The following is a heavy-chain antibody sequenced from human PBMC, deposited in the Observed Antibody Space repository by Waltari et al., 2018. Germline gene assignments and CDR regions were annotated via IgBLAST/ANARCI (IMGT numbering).Heavy chain of an antibody. V-gene: IGHV4-38-2*01. D-gene: IGHD3-10*01. CDR2: IYHSGST. J-gene: IGHJ5*02. CDR1: GYSISSGYY. CDR3: ARGGETTMVQGVIS. Sequence: QVQLQESGPGLVKPSETLSLTCAVSGYSISSGYYWGWIRQPPGKGLEWIGSIYHSGSTNYNPSLKSRVTISVDTSKNQFSLKLSSVTAADTAVYYCARGGETTMVQGVISWGQGTLVTVSS.